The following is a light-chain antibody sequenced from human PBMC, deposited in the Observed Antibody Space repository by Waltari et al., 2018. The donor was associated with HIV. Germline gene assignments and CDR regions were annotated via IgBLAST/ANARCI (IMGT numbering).Light chain of an antibody. Sequence: DIVMTQSPLPLPVTPGEPASISCRPSQSPLYSNGYNYLDWYLQKPGQCRQLLIYLCSNRASGVPDRFSGSGSGTNFALKISRVESEDVGVYYCMQALQTPWTFGQGTKVEIK. CDR1: QSPLYSNGYNY. J-gene: IGKJ1*01. CDR2: LCS. V-gene: IGKV2-28*01. CDR3: MQALQTPWT.